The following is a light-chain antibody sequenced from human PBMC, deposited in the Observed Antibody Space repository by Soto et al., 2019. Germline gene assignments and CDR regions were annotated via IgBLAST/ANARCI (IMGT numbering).Light chain of an antibody. CDR1: QSIS. CDR2: DAS. CDR3: QQRSNWLSIT. Sequence: TQSPSTLSASVGYRATITCRASQSISTWYQQKPGQAPRLLIYDASNRATGIPARFSGSGSGTDFTLTISSLEPEDFAVYYCQQRSNWLSITFGQGTRLEIK. V-gene: IGKV3-11*01. J-gene: IGKJ5*01.